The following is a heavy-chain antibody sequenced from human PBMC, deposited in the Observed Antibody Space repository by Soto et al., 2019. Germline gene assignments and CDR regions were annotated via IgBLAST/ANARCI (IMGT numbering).Heavy chain of an antibody. CDR2: ISAGSDNT. Sequence: ASVKVSCKAYGYTFTSYAMNWVRQAPGQTLEWMGWISAGSDNTNYAQKFQGRVSITTDTSATTAYMELRSLRSDDTAVYYCARVVPGAEAWFGPWGQGTLVTVSS. D-gene: IGHD2-2*01. CDR3: ARVVPGAEAWFGP. J-gene: IGHJ5*02. V-gene: IGHV1-3*01. CDR1: GYTFTSYA.